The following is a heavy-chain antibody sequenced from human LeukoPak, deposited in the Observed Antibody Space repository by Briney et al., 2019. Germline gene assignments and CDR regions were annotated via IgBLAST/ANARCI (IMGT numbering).Heavy chain of an antibody. CDR3: ARGSDYDILTGYSEDDAFDI. CDR1: GYSFTSYW. J-gene: IGHJ3*02. Sequence: GESLKISCKGSGYSFTSYWIGWVRQMPGKGLEWMGIIYPGDSDTRYSPSFRGQVTISADKSISTAYLQWSSLKASDTAMYYCARGSDYDILTGYSEDDAFDIWGQGTMVTVSS. D-gene: IGHD3-9*01. V-gene: IGHV5-51*01. CDR2: IYPGDSDT.